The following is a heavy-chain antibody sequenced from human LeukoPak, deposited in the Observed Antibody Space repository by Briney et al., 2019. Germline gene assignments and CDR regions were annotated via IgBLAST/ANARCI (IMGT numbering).Heavy chain of an antibody. V-gene: IGHV3-66*01. CDR1: GFTVSDNY. CDR3: ARENKAVAAHYFDY. CDR2: IYSGGST. J-gene: IGHJ4*02. D-gene: IGHD6-19*01. Sequence: PGGSLRLSCAASGFTVSDNYMSWVRLAPGKGVEWVSVIYSGGSTYYADPVKGRFTISRDNSKNTMYLQMNSLRAEDTAVYYCARENKAVAAHYFDYWGQGTLVTVSS.